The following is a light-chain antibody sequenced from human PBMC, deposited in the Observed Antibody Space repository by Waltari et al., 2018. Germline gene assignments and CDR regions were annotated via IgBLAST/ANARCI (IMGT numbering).Light chain of an antibody. J-gene: IGLJ3*02. CDR3: CSYEGTWV. CDR2: DVT. V-gene: IGLV2-11*01. Sequence: QSALTQPRPVSGSPGQSVTISCTGTGSDVGDYNYVSWYQQHPGKAPKLLIYDVTKRPSGVPDRFSGSKSGNSASLTVSGLQAEDEADYYCCSYEGTWVFGGGTKLTVL. CDR1: GSDVGDYNY.